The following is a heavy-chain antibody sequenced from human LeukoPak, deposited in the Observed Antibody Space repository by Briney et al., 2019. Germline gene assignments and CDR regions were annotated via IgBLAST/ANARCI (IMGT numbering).Heavy chain of an antibody. V-gene: IGHV3-23*01. CDR3: AKDADRSGYNGDWYFDL. Sequence: GGSLRLSCAASGFTFSSYAMSWVRQAPGKGLEWVSAISGSGGSTYYADSVKGRFSISRDNSKNTMSVQMNSLRPEDTAVYYCAKDADRSGYNGDWYFDLWGRGTLVTVSS. J-gene: IGHJ2*01. CDR2: ISGSGGST. CDR1: GFTFSSYA. D-gene: IGHD3-22*01.